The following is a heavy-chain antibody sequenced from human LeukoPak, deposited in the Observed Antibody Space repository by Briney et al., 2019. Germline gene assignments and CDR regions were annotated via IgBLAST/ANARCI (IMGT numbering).Heavy chain of an antibody. CDR1: GDSVSSNSAA. CDR2: TYYRSKWYN. Sequence: SQTLSLTCAISGDSVSSNSAAWNWIRQSPSRGLEWLGRTYYRSKWYNDYAVSVKSRITINPDTSKNQFSLKLSSVTAADTAVYYCARRELEQGSGYYSHNWFDPWGQGTLVTVSS. CDR3: ARRELEQGSGYYSHNWFDP. J-gene: IGHJ5*02. V-gene: IGHV6-1*01. D-gene: IGHD3-22*01.